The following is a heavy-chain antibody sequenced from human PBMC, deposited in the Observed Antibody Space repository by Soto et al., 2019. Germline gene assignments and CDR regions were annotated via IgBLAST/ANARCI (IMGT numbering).Heavy chain of an antibody. Sequence: QVQLVQTGAEVKKPGASVKVSCKASGYTFTDFGISWVRQAPGQGLEWMGWISSYNAKTNLAKKFQGRGTMTTDTNASTADMELRRLRYDDTAFYYCARGDWNDPGDAFDIWGQGTFVNVSS. CDR1: GYTFTDFG. CDR2: ISSYNAKT. J-gene: IGHJ3*02. V-gene: IGHV1-18*01. CDR3: ARGDWNDPGDAFDI. D-gene: IGHD1-1*01.